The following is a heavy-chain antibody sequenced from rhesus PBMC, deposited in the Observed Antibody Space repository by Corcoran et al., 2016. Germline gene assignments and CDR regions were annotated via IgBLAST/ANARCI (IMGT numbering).Heavy chain of an antibody. V-gene: IGHV3-183*01. CDR2: IRNTVKNV. Sequence: EVQLVESGGGLVQPGGSLRLSCAASGFPFVDYGMHWVRQAPGNGLEWVSSIRNTVKNVYYADSVKGRFNFSGDNAKNSLSLQMSSLRAEDTAVYYCTREGISYIGYTEPNFDYWGQGVLVTVSS. D-gene: IGHD5-12*01. CDR3: TREGISYIGYTEPNFDY. CDR1: GFPFVDYG. J-gene: IGHJ4*01.